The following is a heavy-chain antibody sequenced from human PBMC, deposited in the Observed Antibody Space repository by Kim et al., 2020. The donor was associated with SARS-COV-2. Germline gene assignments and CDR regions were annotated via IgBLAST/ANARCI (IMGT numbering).Heavy chain of an antibody. CDR2: ISYDGSNK. Sequence: GGSLRLSCAASGFTFSSYAMHWVRQAPGKGLEWVAVISYDGSNKYYADSVKGRFTISRDNSKNTLYLQMNSLTAEDTAVYYCARDRIAVAGTFPLNYYYYYGMDVWGQGTTVTVSS. CDR1: GFTFSSYA. V-gene: IGHV3-30*04. J-gene: IGHJ6*02. D-gene: IGHD6-19*01. CDR3: ARDRIAVAGTFPLNYYYYYGMDV.